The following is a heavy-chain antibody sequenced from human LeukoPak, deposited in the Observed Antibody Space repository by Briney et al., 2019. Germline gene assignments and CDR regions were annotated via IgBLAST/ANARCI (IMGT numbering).Heavy chain of an antibody. J-gene: IGHJ5*02. CDR2: ISAYTGNT. CDR3: ARGGSCVWGSYRLKSWFDP. CDR1: GYTFTSYG. D-gene: IGHD3-16*02. V-gene: IGHV1-18*01. Sequence: ASVKVSCKASGYTFTSYGFSWVRQAPGQGLAWMGWISAYTGNTKYAQKFQGRVTMTTDTSTSTAYMELRSLRSDDTAVYYCARGGSCVWGSYRLKSWFDPWGQGTLVTVSS.